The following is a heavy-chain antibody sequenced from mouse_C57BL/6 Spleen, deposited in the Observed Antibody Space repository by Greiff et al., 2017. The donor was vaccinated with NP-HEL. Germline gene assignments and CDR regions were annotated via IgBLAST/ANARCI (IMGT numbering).Heavy chain of an antibody. D-gene: IGHD1-1*01. Sequence: QVQLQQPGAELVKPGASVKMSCKASGYTFTSYWITWVKQRPGQGLEWIGDIYPGSGSTNYNEKFKSKATLTVDTSSSTAYMQLSSLTSEDSAVYYCAREYYYGSSDFAYWGQGTLVTVSA. CDR3: AREYYYGSSDFAY. CDR1: GYTFTSYW. J-gene: IGHJ3*01. V-gene: IGHV1-55*01. CDR2: IYPGSGST.